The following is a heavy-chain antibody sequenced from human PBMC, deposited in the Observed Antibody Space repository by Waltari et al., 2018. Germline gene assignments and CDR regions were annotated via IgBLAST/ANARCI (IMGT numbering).Heavy chain of an antibody. J-gene: IGHJ6*02. D-gene: IGHD3-3*01. Sequence: QLQLQASGPGLVKPSETLSLTCTVSGGSISSSSYYWGWIRQPPGKGLEWIGSIYYSGRTYDNPSLKSRVTISVDTSKNQFSLKLSSVTAADTAVYYCARLHPFDYDFWSGYYRGYYYYYGMDVWGQGTTVTVSS. CDR2: IYYSGRT. CDR3: ARLHPFDYDFWSGYYRGYYYYYGMDV. CDR1: GGSISSSSYY. V-gene: IGHV4-39*01.